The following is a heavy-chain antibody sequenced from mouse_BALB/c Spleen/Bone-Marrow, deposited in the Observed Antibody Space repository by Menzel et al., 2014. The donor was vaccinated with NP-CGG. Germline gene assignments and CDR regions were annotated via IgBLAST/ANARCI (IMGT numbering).Heavy chain of an antibody. Sequence: QVQLKDSGAELVKPGASVKLSCKPSGYTFTSYWIQWVKQRPGQGLGWIGEIFPGTVTPYYNEKFKGKATLTIDTSSSTASMQRSSLTSEDSAVYFCARRGYGYLDYWGQGTTLTVSS. CDR3: ARRGYGYLDY. D-gene: IGHD2-10*02. V-gene: IGHV1S132*01. CDR2: IFPGTVTP. CDR1: GYTFTSYW. J-gene: IGHJ2*01.